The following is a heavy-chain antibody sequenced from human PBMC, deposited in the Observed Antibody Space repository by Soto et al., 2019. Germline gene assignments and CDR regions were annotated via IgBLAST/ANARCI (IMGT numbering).Heavy chain of an antibody. CDR1: GFTFSSYA. D-gene: IGHD3-22*01. CDR2: ISYDGSNK. Sequence: GGSLRLSCAASGFTFSSYAMHWVRQAPGKGLEWVAVISYDGSNKYYADSVKGRFTISRDNSKNTLYLQMNSLRAEDTAVYYCARAYYYDSSGYFYYWGQGT. J-gene: IGHJ4*02. CDR3: ARAYYYDSSGYFYY. V-gene: IGHV3-30-3*01.